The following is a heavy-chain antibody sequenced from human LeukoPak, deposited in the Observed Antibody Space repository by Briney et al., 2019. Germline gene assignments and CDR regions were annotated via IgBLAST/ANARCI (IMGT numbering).Heavy chain of an antibody. D-gene: IGHD3-22*01. J-gene: IGHJ4*02. V-gene: IGHV1-69*13. CDR2: IIPIFGTA. Sequence: SVKVSCKASGGTFSSYAISWVRQAPGQGLEWMGGIIPIFGTANYAQKFQGRATITADESTSTAYMELSSLGSEDTAVYYCARDWLSPYDSSGYYLDYWGQGTLVTVSS. CDR1: GGTFSSYA. CDR3: ARDWLSPYDSSGYYLDY.